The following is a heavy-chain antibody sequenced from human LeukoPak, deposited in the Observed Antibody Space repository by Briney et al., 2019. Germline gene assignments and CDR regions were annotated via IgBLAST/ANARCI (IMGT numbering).Heavy chain of an antibody. J-gene: IGHJ6*03. CDR1: GYSISSGYY. D-gene: IGHD3-10*01. CDR2: IYQSGSA. Sequence: SETLSLTCTVSGYSISSGYYWGWIRQPPGKGLEWIGSIYQSGSAYYNPPLKSRVTISVDTPKNQFSLKLGSVTAADTAVYYCGRESYYGSGNYMDVWGKGTTVIVSS. CDR3: GRESYYGSGNYMDV. V-gene: IGHV4-38-2*02.